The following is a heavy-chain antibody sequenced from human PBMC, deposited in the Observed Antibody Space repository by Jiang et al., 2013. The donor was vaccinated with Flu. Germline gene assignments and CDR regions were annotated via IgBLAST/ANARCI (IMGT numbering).Heavy chain of an antibody. D-gene: IGHD6-19*01. V-gene: IGHV5-51*01. J-gene: IGHJ3*02. CDR3: ARRGAVAGPAVI. Sequence: YWIGWVRQMPGKGLEWMGIIYPGDSDTRYSPSFQGQVTISADKSISTAYLQWSSLKASDTAMYYCARRGAVAGPAVIWGQGTMVTVSS. CDR1: YW. CDR2: IYPGDSDT.